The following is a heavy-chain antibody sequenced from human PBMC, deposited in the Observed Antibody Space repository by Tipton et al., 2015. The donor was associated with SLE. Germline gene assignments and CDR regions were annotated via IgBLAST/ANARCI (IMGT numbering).Heavy chain of an antibody. CDR2: VSPSGGT. CDR1: GYSISSGYY. J-gene: IGHJ5*02. D-gene: IGHD3-9*01. V-gene: IGHV4-38-2*02. Sequence: TLSLTCNFSGYSISSGYYWGWIRQSAGKGLEWIGRVSPSGGTNYNPSLKSRVTMSVDTSRNQFSLNLSSLTAADTAVYFCARDKWGEYTASTGYFWSFDPWGQGIPVTVSS. CDR3: ARDKWGEYTASTGYFWSFDP.